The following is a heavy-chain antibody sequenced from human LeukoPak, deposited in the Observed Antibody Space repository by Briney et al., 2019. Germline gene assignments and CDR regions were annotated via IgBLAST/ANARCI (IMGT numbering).Heavy chain of an antibody. CDR2: ISGTSSII. CDR3: ARGTWVSDRTFDT. J-gene: IGHJ3*02. Sequence: GGSLGLSCAASGFTFSTYSMNWVRQAPGKGLEWVSYISGTSSIIYYEDSAKGRFTISRDNAKNSLYLQMNSLRDEDTAVYYCARGTWVSDRTFDTWGQGTVVTVSS. D-gene: IGHD1-14*01. CDR1: GFTFSTYS. V-gene: IGHV3-48*02.